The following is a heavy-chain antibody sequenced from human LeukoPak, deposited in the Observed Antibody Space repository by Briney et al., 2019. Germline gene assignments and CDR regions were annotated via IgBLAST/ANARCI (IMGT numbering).Heavy chain of an antibody. CDR2: MVSSNSYI. D-gene: IGHD4-17*01. Sequence: GGSLTLPCAASGFTFSRYSTNWVRQAPRKGLEWVSTMVSSNSYIYYADSVKRLYTISRDNAKNSLYLQMNSLSAEHTAVYYCARDLDYGDCAYIDNWGQGTLVTVSS. CDR3: ARDLDYGDCAYIDN. CDR1: GFTFSRYS. J-gene: IGHJ4*02. V-gene: IGHV3-21*01.